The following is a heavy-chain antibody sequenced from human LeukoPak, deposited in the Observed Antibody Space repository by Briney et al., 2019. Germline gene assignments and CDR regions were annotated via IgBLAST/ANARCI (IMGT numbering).Heavy chain of an antibody. J-gene: IGHJ4*02. Sequence: GGSLRLSCAASGFTFSSYSMNWVRQAPGKGLEWVSSISSSSSYIYYADSVKGRFTISRDNAKNSLYLQMNSLRAEDTAVYYCARGPPYYDSSGYPPIWGQGTLVTVSS. CDR2: ISSSSSYI. CDR1: GFTFSSYS. D-gene: IGHD3-22*01. V-gene: IGHV3-21*01. CDR3: ARGPPYYDSSGYPPI.